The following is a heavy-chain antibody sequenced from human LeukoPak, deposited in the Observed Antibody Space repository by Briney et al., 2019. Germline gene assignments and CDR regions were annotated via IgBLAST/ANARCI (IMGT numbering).Heavy chain of an antibody. CDR1: GYDFTTNY. Sequence: GASVXVSCKAPGYDFTTNYIHWVRQAPGQGLEWMGXXNPSVSSTTYGQRFRGRVTMTRDTSTATVYMDLGSLTSEDTAIYYCAKGYCTGASCYVLDSWGQGTLVTVSS. CDR3: AKGYCTGASCYVLDS. V-gene: IGHV1-46*01. CDR2: XNPSVSST. J-gene: IGHJ4*02. D-gene: IGHD2-15*01.